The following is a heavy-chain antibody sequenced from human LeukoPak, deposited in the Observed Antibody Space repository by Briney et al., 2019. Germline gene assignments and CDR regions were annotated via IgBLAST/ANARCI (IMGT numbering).Heavy chain of an antibody. Sequence: GGSLRLSCAAPGFTFSSYSMNWVRQAAGKGLEWVSYISSSSSTIYYADSGKGRFTISRDNAKNSLYLQMNSLRAEDTAVYYCARDNTYYDFWSGYYIFDYWGQGTLVTVSS. CDR2: ISSSSSTI. D-gene: IGHD3-3*01. CDR3: ARDNTYYDFWSGYYIFDY. V-gene: IGHV3-48*01. CDR1: GFTFSSYS. J-gene: IGHJ4*02.